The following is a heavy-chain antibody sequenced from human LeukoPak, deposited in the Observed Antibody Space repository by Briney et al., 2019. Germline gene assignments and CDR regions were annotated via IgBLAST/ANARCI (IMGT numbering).Heavy chain of an antibody. Sequence: ASVKVSCKASGYTFTGYYMHWVRQAPGQGLEWMGWINPNSGGTNYAQKSQGRVTMTRDTSISTAYMELSRLRSDDTAVYYCARTRVLLWFGELSDAFDIWGQGTMVTVSS. CDR3: ARTRVLLWFGELSDAFDI. D-gene: IGHD3-10*01. V-gene: IGHV1-2*02. CDR2: INPNSGGT. CDR1: GYTFTGYY. J-gene: IGHJ3*02.